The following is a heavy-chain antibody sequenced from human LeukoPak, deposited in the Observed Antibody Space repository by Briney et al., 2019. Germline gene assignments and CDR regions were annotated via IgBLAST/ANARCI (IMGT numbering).Heavy chain of an antibody. Sequence: GGSLRLSCAASGFTFSDYYMTWIRQAPGKGLEWVSYTIMTGTTIYYADSVKGRFTTSRDNANNSLDLQMNSLRAEDTAVYYCAELGITMIGGVWGKGTTVTISS. D-gene: IGHD3-10*02. CDR3: AELGITMIGGV. CDR2: TIMTGTTI. V-gene: IGHV3-11*04. J-gene: IGHJ6*04. CDR1: GFTFSDYY.